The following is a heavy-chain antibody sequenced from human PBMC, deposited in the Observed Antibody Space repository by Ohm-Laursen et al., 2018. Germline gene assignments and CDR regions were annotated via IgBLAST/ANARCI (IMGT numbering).Heavy chain of an antibody. Sequence: SDTLSLTCSVYGGSFSGYYWSWIRQPPGKGLEWIGEINHSGSTNYNPSLKSRVTISVDTSKNQFSLKLSSVTAADTAVYYCARSKKGYSSAIWGQGTLVTVPS. J-gene: IGHJ4*02. CDR3: ARSKKGYSSAI. CDR1: GGSFSGYY. CDR2: INHSGST. V-gene: IGHV4-34*01. D-gene: IGHD5-18*01.